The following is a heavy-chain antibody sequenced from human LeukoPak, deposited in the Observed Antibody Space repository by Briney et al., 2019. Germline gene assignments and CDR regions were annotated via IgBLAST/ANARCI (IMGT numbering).Heavy chain of an antibody. CDR2: ISSSSSYI. CDR1: GFTFSSYS. CDR3: VRARGAGPGAHFDY. D-gene: IGHD3-10*01. J-gene: IGHJ4*02. V-gene: IGHV3-21*04. Sequence: NPGGSLRLSCAASGFTFSSYSMNWVRQAPGKGLEWVSSISSSSSYIYYADSVKGRFTISRDNAKNSLYLQMNSLRAEDAAAYYCVRARGAGPGAHFDYWGQGTLVTVSS.